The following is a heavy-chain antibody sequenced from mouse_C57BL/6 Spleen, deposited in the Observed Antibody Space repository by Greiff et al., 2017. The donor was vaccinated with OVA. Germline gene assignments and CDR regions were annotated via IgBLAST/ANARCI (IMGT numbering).Heavy chain of an antibody. Sequence: EVMLVESGGGLVKPGGSLKLSCAASGFTFSSYAMSWVRQTPEKRLEWVATISDGGSYTYYPDKVKGRFTISRDNAKNNLYLQMSHLKSEDTAMYYCARVGADGDWDFDVWGTGTTVTVSS. J-gene: IGHJ1*03. CDR3: ARVGADGDWDFDV. CDR2: ISDGGSYT. CDR1: GFTFSSYA. D-gene: IGHD2-3*01. V-gene: IGHV5-4*03.